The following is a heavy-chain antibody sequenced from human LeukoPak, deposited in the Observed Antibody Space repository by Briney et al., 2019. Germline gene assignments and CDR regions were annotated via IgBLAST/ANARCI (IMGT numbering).Heavy chain of an antibody. D-gene: IGHD6-19*01. CDR2: IKQDGSEK. CDR3: ARDWSSGYYTYFQH. V-gene: IGHV3-7*01. J-gene: IGHJ1*01. CDR1: GFTFSDYW. Sequence: PGGSLRLSCAASGFTFSDYWMTWVRQAPGKGLEWVANIKQDGSEKYYVDSVKGRFTISRDNAKNSLYLQMDSLRAEDTAVYYCARDWSSGYYTYFQHWGQGTLVTVSS.